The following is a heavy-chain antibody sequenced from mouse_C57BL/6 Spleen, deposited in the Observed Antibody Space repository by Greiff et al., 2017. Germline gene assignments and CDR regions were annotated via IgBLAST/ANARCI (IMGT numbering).Heavy chain of an antibody. CDR1: GYSFTGYY. V-gene: IGHV1-42*01. CDR3: ARDTTVVGGYYAMDY. J-gene: IGHJ4*01. CDR2: INPSTGGT. D-gene: IGHD1-1*01. Sequence: EVKLLESGPELVKPGASVKISCKASGYSFTGYYMNWVKQSPEKSLEWIGEINPSTGGTTYNQKFKAKATLTVDKSSSTAYMQLKSLTSEDSAVYYCARDTTVVGGYYAMDYWGQGTSVTVSS.